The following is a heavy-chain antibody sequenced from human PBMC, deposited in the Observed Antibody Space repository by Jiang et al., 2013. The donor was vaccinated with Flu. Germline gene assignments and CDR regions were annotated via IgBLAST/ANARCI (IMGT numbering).Heavy chain of an antibody. Sequence: QSGSELRKPGSSVEVSCKASGGIFRSQSTSWVRQAPGQGLEWMGRIIPIQGVTNYAQKFQGRLTISADKGTSLVYMELSSLTSEDTAMYYCARDGGDSVGYWGQGTQGHRLL. CDR2: IIPIQGVT. D-gene: IGHD2-21*02. J-gene: IGHJ4*02. V-gene: IGHV1-69*08. CDR1: GGIFRSQS. CDR3: ARDGGDSVGY.